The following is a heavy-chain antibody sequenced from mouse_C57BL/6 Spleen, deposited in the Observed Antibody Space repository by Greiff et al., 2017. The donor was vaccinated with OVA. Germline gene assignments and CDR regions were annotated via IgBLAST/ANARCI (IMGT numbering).Heavy chain of an antibody. Sequence: VQVVESGPGLVKPSQSLSLTCSVTGYSITSGYYWNWIRQFPGNKLEWMGYISYDGSNNYNPSLKNRISITRDTSKNQFFLKLNSVTTEDTATYYCARERGSGIDYWGQGTTLTVSS. D-gene: IGHD3-2*02. J-gene: IGHJ2*01. CDR3: ARERGSGIDY. CDR1: GYSITSGYY. CDR2: ISYDGSN. V-gene: IGHV3-6*01.